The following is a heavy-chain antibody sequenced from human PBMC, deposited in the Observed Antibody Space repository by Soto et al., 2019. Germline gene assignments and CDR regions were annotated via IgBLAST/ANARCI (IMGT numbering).Heavy chain of an antibody. Sequence: QVQLVESGGGVVQPGRSLRLSCAASGFTFSSYAMHWVRQAPGKGLEWVTIISYDGSDKYYADSVKGRFTISRDNSKNMLYLQVNRGGAGETAVYYCATYGDWVDYWGRGTLVTVSS. J-gene: IGHJ4*02. CDR2: ISYDGSDK. D-gene: IGHD4-17*01. CDR3: ATYGDWVDY. V-gene: IGHV3-30-3*01. CDR1: GFTFSSYA.